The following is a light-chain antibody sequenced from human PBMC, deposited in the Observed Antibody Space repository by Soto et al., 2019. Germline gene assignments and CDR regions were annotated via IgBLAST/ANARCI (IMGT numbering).Light chain of an antibody. CDR2: DAS. CDR1: QTVSFY. J-gene: IGKJ3*01. Sequence: EIVLTQSPATLSLSPGKRATLSCRASQTVSFYLAWYQQKPGQAPRLLIYDASKRATGTPARFSGSGSGTDFTLTISSLEPEDFAVYYCQQRSNWSPFTFGPGTKVDIK. V-gene: IGKV3-11*01. CDR3: QQRSNWSPFT.